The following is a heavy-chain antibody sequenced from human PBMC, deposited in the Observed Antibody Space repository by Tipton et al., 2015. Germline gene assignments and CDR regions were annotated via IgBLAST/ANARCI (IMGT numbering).Heavy chain of an antibody. V-gene: IGHV4-59*01. J-gene: IGHJ4*02. CDR2: IYYSGTP. Sequence: TLSLTCTVSGGSMSSNYWSWIRQPPGKGLEWIGYIYYSGTPNYNPSLKSRVTFSVDTSKNQFYLKLRSVTAADTAMYYCARGDVAAAGTFDFWGQGTLVTFSS. CDR3: ARGDVAAAGTFDF. D-gene: IGHD2-15*01. CDR1: GGSMSSNY.